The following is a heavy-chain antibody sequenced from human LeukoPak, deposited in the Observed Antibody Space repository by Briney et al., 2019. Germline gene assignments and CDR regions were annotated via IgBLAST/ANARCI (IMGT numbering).Heavy chain of an antibody. CDR2: IYYSGST. Sequence: PSETLSLTCTVSGGSISSSSYYWGWIRQPPGKGLEWIGSIYYSGSTYYNPSLKSRVTISVDTSKNQFSLKLSSVTAADTAVYYCARAFYGDYAWFDPWGQGTLVTVSS. J-gene: IGHJ5*02. CDR1: GGSISSSSYY. D-gene: IGHD4-17*01. V-gene: IGHV4-39*07. CDR3: ARAFYGDYAWFDP.